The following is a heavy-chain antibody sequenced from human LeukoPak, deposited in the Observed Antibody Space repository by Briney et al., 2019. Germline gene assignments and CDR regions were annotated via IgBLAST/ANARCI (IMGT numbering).Heavy chain of an antibody. CDR2: IYYSGSV. CDR1: GGSLTSYY. J-gene: IGHJ4*02. Sequence: PSEPLSLTCTVSGGSLTSYYWSWIRQPPGKGLQWIGYIYYSGSVNYNPSLKSRATISVDTSKTQFSLNLSSVTAADTAVYYCARLGSYFDYWGQGTQVTVSS. CDR3: ARLGSYFDY. V-gene: IGHV4-59*08.